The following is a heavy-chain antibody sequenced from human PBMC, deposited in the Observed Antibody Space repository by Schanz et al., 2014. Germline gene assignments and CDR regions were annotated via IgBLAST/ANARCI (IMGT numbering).Heavy chain of an antibody. CDR2: ISTSNGNT. J-gene: IGHJ4*02. Sequence: QVQVVQSGAEVKKPGASVKVSCKASGYTFTDYGVIWVRQAPGQGLEWMGWISTSNGNTNYIQKLQGRVTMTRDTSASTSYMELTSLRFDDTAVYYCARDFSAYVGNYFDYWGQGTLVTVSS. V-gene: IGHV1-18*01. CDR1: GYTFTDYG. D-gene: IGHD5-12*01. CDR3: ARDFSAYVGNYFDY.